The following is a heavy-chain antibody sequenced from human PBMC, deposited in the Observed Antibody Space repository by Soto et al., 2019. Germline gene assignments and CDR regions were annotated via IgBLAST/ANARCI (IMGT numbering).Heavy chain of an antibody. CDR3: AREDKWELFLAFDI. V-gene: IGHV3-30-3*01. Sequence: QVQLVESGGGVVQPGRSLRLSCAASGFTFSSYAMHWVRQAPGKGLEWVAVISYDGSNKYYADSVKGRFTISRDNSKNTLYLQMNSLRAVDTAVYYCAREDKWELFLAFDIWGQGTMVTVSS. J-gene: IGHJ3*02. D-gene: IGHD1-26*01. CDR1: GFTFSSYA. CDR2: ISYDGSNK.